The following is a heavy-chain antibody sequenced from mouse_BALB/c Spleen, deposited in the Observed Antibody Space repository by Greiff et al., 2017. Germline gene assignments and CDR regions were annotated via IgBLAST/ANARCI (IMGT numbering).Heavy chain of an antibody. CDR2: ISSGGSYT. V-gene: IGHV5-6*01. CDR3: ARWDGNWFAY. CDR1: GFTFSSYG. D-gene: IGHD2-1*01. Sequence: EVKLMESGGDLVKPGGSLKLSCAASGFTFSSYGMSWVRQTPDKRLEWVATISSGGSYTYYPDSVKGRFTISRDKAKNTLFLQMSSLKSEDTAMYYCARWDGNWFAYWGQGTLVTVSA. J-gene: IGHJ3*01.